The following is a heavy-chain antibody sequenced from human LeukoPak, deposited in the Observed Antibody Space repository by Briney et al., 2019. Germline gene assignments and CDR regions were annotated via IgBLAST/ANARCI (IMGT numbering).Heavy chain of an antibody. CDR1: GFTFSDYY. CDR2: ISSSGSTT. J-gene: IGHJ4*02. V-gene: IGHV3-11*01. CDR3: ARVPRSGGSIDY. D-gene: IGHD6-19*01. Sequence: GGSLRLSCAASGFTFSDYYMTWIRQAPVKGLEWVSYISSSGSTTHYADSVKGRFTISRDNAKNSLYVQMNNLRAEDTAVYYCARVPRSGGSIDYWGQGTLVTVSS.